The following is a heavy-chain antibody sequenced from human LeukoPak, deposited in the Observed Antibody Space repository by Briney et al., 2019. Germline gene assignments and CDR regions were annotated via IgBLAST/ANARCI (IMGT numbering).Heavy chain of an antibody. J-gene: IGHJ6*03. CDR2: INAGNGNT. D-gene: IGHD3-10*01. CDR3: ARGWYYGSGSSGYYYYMDV. V-gene: IGHV1-3*03. Sequence: ASVKVSFKASGGTFSSYAISWVRPAPGQRLEWMGWINAGNGNTKYSQELQGRVTITRDTSASTAYMELSSLRSEDMAVYYCARGWYYGSGSSGYYYYMDVWGKGTTVTVSS. CDR1: GGTFSSYA.